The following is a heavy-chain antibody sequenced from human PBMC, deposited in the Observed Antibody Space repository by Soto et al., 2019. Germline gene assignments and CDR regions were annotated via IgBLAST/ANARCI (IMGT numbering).Heavy chain of an antibody. CDR2: IRQDGTET. J-gene: IGHJ4*02. D-gene: IGHD1-26*01. CDR1: GFTFSTYW. CDR3: VGGAGWELDY. V-gene: IGHV3-7*03. Sequence: EAQLVESGGGLVQPGGSLRLSCAASGFTFSTYWMNWVRQAPGMGLEWLAIIRQDGTETHYVDSVRSRFTISRDNTKNSLFLQRNNLRADDTAVYYCVGGAGWELDYWGQGTLVTVSS.